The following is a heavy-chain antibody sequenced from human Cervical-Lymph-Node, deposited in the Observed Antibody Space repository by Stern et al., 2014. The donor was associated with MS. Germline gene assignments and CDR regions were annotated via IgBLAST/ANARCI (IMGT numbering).Heavy chain of an antibody. CDR3: ARSGTVTTKFDF. CDR2: ISGNGAYI. J-gene: IGHJ4*02. V-gene: IGHV3-21*01. Sequence: EVQLVESGGCLVKPGGSLRLSCAASGFTFSSYSMHWVRQAPGKGLEWVSSISGNGAYIYYTDSLKGQFTISRDNTKDSLYLQMNSLRAEDTAVYYCARSGTVTTKFDFWGQGTLVTVSS. D-gene: IGHD4-17*01. CDR1: GFTFSSYS.